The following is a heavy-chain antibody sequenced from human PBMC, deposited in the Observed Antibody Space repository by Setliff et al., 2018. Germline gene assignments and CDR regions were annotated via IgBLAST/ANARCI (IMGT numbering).Heavy chain of an antibody. V-gene: IGHV1-69*13. CDR2: TFTMFDRP. D-gene: IGHD6-13*01. CDR1: GGSFKNHA. Sequence: SVKVSCKTSGGSFKNHAITWVRQAPGQGLEWMGGTFTMFDRPNYAQKFQARVKINADESTNNAYIEIRSLRSEDTAVYYCARGNMDVVAAGGKYSGIDVWGQGTTVTVSS. J-gene: IGHJ6*02. CDR3: ARGNMDVVAAGGKYSGIDV.